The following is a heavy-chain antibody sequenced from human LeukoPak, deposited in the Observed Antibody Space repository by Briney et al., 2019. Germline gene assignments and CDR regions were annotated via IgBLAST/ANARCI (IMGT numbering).Heavy chain of an antibody. V-gene: IGHV4-59*01. D-gene: IGHD3-3*01. CDR3: ASTLDTYYDFWSGPYYYGMDV. J-gene: IGHJ6*02. Sequence: PSETLSLTCTVSGGSISSYYWSWIRQPPGKGLEWIGYIYYSGSTNCNPSLKSRVTISVDTSKNQFSLKLSSVTAADTAVYYCASTLDTYYDFWSGPYYYGMDVWGQGTTVTVSS. CDR2: IYYSGST. CDR1: GGSISSYY.